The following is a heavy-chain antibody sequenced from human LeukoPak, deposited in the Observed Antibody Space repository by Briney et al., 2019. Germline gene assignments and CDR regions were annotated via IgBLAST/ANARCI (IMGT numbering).Heavy chain of an antibody. D-gene: IGHD4-17*01. CDR3: ARSYYGDYDGGRGAFDI. Sequence: SETLSLTCTVSGGSISSSSYYWGWIRQPPGKGLEWIGSIYYSGSTYYNPSLKSRVTISVDTSKNQFSLKLSSVTAADTAVYYCARSYYGDYDGGRGAFDIWGQGTMVTVSS. V-gene: IGHV4-39*07. CDR1: GGSISSSSYY. CDR2: IYYSGST. J-gene: IGHJ3*02.